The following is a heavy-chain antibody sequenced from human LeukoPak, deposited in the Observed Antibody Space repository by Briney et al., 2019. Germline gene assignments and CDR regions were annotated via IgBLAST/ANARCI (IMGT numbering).Heavy chain of an antibody. CDR1: GFTFSSYW. J-gene: IGHJ4*02. V-gene: IGHV3-74*01. Sequence: GGSLRLSCAASGFTFSSYWMHWVRQAPGKGLVWVARIDTDGSITNYAESVKGRFTISRDNAKNTLFLQMNSLRAEDTAVYYCAKADSYGGNSQLFDYWGQGTLVTVSS. D-gene: IGHD4-23*01. CDR3: AKADSYGGNSQLFDY. CDR2: IDTDGSIT.